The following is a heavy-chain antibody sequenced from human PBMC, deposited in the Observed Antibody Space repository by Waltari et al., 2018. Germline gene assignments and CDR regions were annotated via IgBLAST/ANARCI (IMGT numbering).Heavy chain of an antibody. V-gene: IGHV3-21*01. Sequence: EVQLVASGGGLVKLGGSLSISCAASGFPFGSYSMNWVRQAPGKGLERVSSISSSSSYIYYADSVKGRFTISRDNAKNSLYLQMNSLRAEDTAVYYCARGDAFDIWGQGTMVTVSS. CDR3: ARGDAFDI. J-gene: IGHJ3*02. CDR2: ISSSSSYI. CDR1: GFPFGSYS.